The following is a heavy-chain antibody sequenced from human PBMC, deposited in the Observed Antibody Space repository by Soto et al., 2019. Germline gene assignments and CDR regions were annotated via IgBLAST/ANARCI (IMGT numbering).Heavy chain of an antibody. CDR1: GFKFDYYW. Sequence: EVQLVESGGGLVQPGGSLRLSCVASGFKFDYYWMHWVRQAPGGGLMWISRLQTDGSHPAYADSVKGRFTISRDNPKITLYLQMNNLRVEDTAVYYCARGGDPDYWGQGTLVTVSS. D-gene: IGHD2-21*02. J-gene: IGHJ4*02. CDR3: ARGGDPDY. CDR2: LQTDGSHP. V-gene: IGHV3-74*01.